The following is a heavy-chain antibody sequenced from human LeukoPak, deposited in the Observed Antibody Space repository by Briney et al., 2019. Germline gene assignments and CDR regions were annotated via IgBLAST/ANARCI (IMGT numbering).Heavy chain of an antibody. D-gene: IGHD3-22*01. CDR1: GFTLSNYG. CDR2: IQYDGSNN. V-gene: IGHV3-30*02. CDR3: HVYYYDSGGHPSHWCFDL. J-gene: IGHJ2*01. Sequence: PGGSLRLSCAASGFTLSNYGVHWVRQAPGKGLEWVAFIQYDGSNNYHADSVKGRFTISRDNSNDTLYLQMNSLTTEDTAVYYCHVYYYDSGGHPSHWCFDLWGRGTLVTVSS.